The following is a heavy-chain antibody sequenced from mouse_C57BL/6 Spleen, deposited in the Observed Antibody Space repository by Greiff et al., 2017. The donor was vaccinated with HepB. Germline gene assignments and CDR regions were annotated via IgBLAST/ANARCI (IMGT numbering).Heavy chain of an antibody. CDR2: IYPGNSDT. J-gene: IGHJ2*01. D-gene: IGHD1-1*01. CDR3: TREEGYYYGSSYEDY. Sequence: EVQLQQSGPVLARPGASVKMSCKPSGYTFTSYWMHWVKQRPGQGLEWIGAIYPGNSDTSYNQKFKGKAKLTAVTSASTAYMELSSLTNEDSAVYYCTREEGYYYGSSYEDYWGQGTTLTVSS. CDR1: GYTFTSYW. V-gene: IGHV1-5*01.